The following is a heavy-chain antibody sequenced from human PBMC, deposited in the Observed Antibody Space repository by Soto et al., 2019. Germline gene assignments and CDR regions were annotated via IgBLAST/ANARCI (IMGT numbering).Heavy chain of an antibody. Sequence: SETLSLTCTVSGGSISSYYWSWIRQPPGKGLEWIGYIYYSGSTNYNPSLKSRVTISVDTSKNQFSLKLSSVTAADTAVYYCARDARLSQGFDYWGQGTLVTVSS. CDR3: ARDARLSQGFDY. J-gene: IGHJ4*02. V-gene: IGHV4-59*01. CDR2: IYYSGST. CDR1: GGSISSYY. D-gene: IGHD3-16*01.